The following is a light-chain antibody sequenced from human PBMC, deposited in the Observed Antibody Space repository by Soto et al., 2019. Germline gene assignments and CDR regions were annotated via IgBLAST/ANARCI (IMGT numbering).Light chain of an antibody. CDR3: QQYNDWPLT. CDR1: QSVGFN. Sequence: EKVMTQSPATLSVSPGERATLSCRASQSVGFNLAWYQQKPGQAPRLLIYGASTRATAIPARFSGSGSGTEFTLTISSLQSEDFAVYYCQQYNDWPLTFGKGTTVEIE. J-gene: IGKJ1*01. V-gene: IGKV3-15*01. CDR2: GAS.